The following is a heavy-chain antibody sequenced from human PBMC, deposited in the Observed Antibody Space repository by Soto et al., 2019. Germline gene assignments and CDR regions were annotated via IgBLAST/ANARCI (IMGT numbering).Heavy chain of an antibody. J-gene: IGHJ4*02. V-gene: IGHV1-46*01. D-gene: IGHD3-10*01. Sequence: RASVKVSCKASGYTFTSYYMHWVRQAPGQGLEWMGIINPSGGSTSFAQKFQGRVTMTRDTSTSTVYMELSSLRSEDTAVYYCARDRAGSYLAPYFDYWGQGTLVTVS. CDR1: GYTFTSYY. CDR2: INPSGGST. CDR3: ARDRAGSYLAPYFDY.